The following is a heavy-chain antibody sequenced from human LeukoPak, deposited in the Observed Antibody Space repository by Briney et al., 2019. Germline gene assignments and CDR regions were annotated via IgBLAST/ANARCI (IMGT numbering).Heavy chain of an antibody. J-gene: IGHJ4*02. D-gene: IGHD3-10*01. CDR1: GYTFTGYY. CDR3: ARGYYGSGLYFDY. Sequence: ASVKVSCKASGYTFTGYYMHWVRQAPGQGLEWMGWINPNSGGTNYARKFQGRVTMTRDTSISTAYMELSRLRSDDTAVYYCARGYYGSGLYFDYWGQGTLVTVSS. CDR2: INPNSGGT. V-gene: IGHV1-2*02.